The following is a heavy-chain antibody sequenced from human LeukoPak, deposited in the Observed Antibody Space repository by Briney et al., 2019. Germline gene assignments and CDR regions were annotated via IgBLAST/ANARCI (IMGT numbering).Heavy chain of an antibody. Sequence: PSETLSPTCTVSGGSISSSSYYWGWIRQPPGKGLEWIGSIYYSGSTYYNPSLKSRVTISVDTSKNQFSLKLSSVTAADTAVYYCARQKGGTRNAFDIWGQGTMVTVSS. CDR3: ARQKGGTRNAFDI. CDR2: IYYSGST. V-gene: IGHV4-39*01. D-gene: IGHD1-26*01. CDR1: GGSISSSSYY. J-gene: IGHJ3*02.